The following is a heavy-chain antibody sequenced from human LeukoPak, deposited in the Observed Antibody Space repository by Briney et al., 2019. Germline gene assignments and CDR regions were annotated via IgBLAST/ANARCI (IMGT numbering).Heavy chain of an antibody. CDR3: AREASGHDARAWYFDL. V-gene: IGHV1-46*01. J-gene: IGHJ2*01. CDR1: GYTFTKFY. Sequence: GASVKVSCKASGYTFTKFYIHWVRQAPGQGLEWMGIINPSGGSTTYAQKFQGRVTMTRDTSTSTVYMDLSSLRSEDTAVYYCAREASGHDARAWYFDLWGRGTLVTVSS. CDR2: INPSGGST. D-gene: IGHD3-3*01.